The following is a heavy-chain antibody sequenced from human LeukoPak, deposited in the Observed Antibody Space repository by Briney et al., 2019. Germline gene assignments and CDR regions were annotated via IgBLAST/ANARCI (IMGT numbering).Heavy chain of an antibody. CDR1: GGSISSYY. J-gene: IGHJ4*02. Sequence: SETLSLTCTVSGGSISSYYWGWIRQPPGKGLEWIGSIYSSGSTYYNPSLKSRVTISINTSKNQFSLKLNSVTAADTAVYYCARDRSLVQPWGQGTLVTVSS. V-gene: IGHV4-39*07. CDR2: IYSSGST. CDR3: ARDRSLVQP. D-gene: IGHD3-10*01.